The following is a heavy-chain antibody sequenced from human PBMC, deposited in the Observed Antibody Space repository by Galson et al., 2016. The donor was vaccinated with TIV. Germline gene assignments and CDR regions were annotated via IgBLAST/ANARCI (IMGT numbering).Heavy chain of an antibody. CDR1: GLIFSNAW. J-gene: IGHJ6*02. V-gene: IGHV3-30*18. D-gene: IGHD2-2*01. Sequence: SLRLSCVASGLIFSNAWMTWVCQAPGKGLEWVAVISYDGSNKFFGASVKGRFTISRDNSKNMLYLQLNSLRPEDTALYYCAKYRGAKGCTTTSCYVMDVWGQGTTVTVTS. CDR2: ISYDGSNK. CDR3: AKYRGAKGCTTTSCYVMDV.